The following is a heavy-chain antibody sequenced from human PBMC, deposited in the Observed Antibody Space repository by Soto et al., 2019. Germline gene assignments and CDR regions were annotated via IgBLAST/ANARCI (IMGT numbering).Heavy chain of an antibody. Sequence: PSLTCTVSGGSISSSSYYWGWIRQPPGKGLEWIGSIYYSGSTYYNPSLKSRVTISVDTSKNQFSLKLNSVTAADSAVYFCARLERLAQISHYFDFWGPGALATVSS. J-gene: IGHJ4*02. V-gene: IGHV4-39*01. CDR2: IYYSGST. CDR1: GGSISSSSYY. D-gene: IGHD1-26*01. CDR3: ARLERLAQISHYFDF.